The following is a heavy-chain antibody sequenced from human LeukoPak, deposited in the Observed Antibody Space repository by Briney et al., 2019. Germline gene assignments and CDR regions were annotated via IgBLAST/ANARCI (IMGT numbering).Heavy chain of an antibody. CDR2: INPSDGST. D-gene: IGHD3-3*01. J-gene: IGHJ4*02. CDR3: ARDHRYDLWRGLFFDY. V-gene: IGHV1-46*01. Sequence: ASVKVSCKASGYTFTTYYIHWVRQAPGLGPEWMGIINPSDGSTRSAQRFRGRVTMTRDTSTSTVYMELRSLRSEDTAVYYCARDHRYDLWRGLFFDYWGQGTLVTVSS. CDR1: GYTFTTYY.